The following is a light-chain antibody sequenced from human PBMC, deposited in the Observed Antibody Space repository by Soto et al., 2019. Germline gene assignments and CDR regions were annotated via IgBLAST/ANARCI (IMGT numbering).Light chain of an antibody. J-gene: IGKJ5*01. CDR2: AAS. CDR3: QKYNTAPLT. Sequence: DIQMTQSPSTLSGSVVDRVTITCRASQGISHDLAWYQQKPGKVPELLIYAASTLQSGVPSRFSGSGSGTDFTLTISGLHPEDVATYYCQKYNTAPLTFGQGTRLEIK. V-gene: IGKV1-27*01. CDR1: QGISHD.